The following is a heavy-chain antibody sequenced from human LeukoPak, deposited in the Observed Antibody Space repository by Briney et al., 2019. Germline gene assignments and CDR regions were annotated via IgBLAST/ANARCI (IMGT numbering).Heavy chain of an antibody. CDR1: GFTFSSYS. J-gene: IGHJ3*02. CDR2: ISSSSSYI. D-gene: IGHD2-15*01. V-gene: IGHV3-21*01. Sequence: GGSLRLSCAASGFTFSSYSMNWVRQAPGKGLEWVSSISSSSSYIYYADSVKGRFTISRDNAKNSLYLQMNSLRAEDTAVYYCASLSSGAGVHIWGQGTMVTVSS. CDR3: ASLSSGAGVHI.